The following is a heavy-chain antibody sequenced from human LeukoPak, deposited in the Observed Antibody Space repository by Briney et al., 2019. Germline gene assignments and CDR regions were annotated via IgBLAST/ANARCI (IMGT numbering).Heavy chain of an antibody. D-gene: IGHD5-24*01. CDR2: IWYDGSNK. V-gene: IGHV3-33*01. Sequence: GGSLRLSCAASGFTFSSYGMHWVRQAPGKGLEWVAVIWYDGSNKYYADSVKGRFTISRDNSKNTLYLQMNSLRAEGTAVYYCARDGVGDRGATMDYWGQGTLVTVSS. CDR3: ARDGVGDRGATMDY. J-gene: IGHJ4*02. CDR1: GFTFSSYG.